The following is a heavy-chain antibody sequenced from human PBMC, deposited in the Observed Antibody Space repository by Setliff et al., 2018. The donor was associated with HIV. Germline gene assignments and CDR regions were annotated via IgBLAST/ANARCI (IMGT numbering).Heavy chain of an antibody. CDR1: GGSISSSSYY. CDR2: IFYTGST. D-gene: IGHD4-17*01. Sequence: SETLSLTCTVSGGSISSSSYYWDWIRQPPGKSLEWVGSIFYTGSTNYRPSLESRVIVSLDTSKNQFSLKLSSVTAADTAVYYCTRRNVTTGMDSWGPGILVTVSS. CDR3: TRRNVTTGMDS. V-gene: IGHV4-39*01. J-gene: IGHJ4*02.